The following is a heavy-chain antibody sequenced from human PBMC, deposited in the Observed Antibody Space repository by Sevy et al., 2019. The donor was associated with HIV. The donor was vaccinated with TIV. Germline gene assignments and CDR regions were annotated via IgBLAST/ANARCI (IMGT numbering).Heavy chain of an antibody. D-gene: IGHD6-19*01. J-gene: IGHJ4*02. CDR3: TKLYASGLYLDY. V-gene: IGHV3-7*01. CDR1: GLTFTNFW. CDR2: IKPDGSEV. Sequence: GGSLRLSCGASGLTFTNFWMSWVRQAPGKGLEWVANIKPDGSEVDYVDFVKGRFSVSGDNAKNSAYLQMNSLRAEDTAVYYCTKLYASGLYLDYWGQGTLVTVSS.